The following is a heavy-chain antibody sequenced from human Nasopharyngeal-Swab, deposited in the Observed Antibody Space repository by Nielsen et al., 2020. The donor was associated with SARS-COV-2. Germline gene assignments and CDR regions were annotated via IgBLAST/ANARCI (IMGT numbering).Heavy chain of an antibody. V-gene: IGHV3-48*04. CDR1: GFTFSSYS. Sequence: GRSLSIYWAAVGFTFSSYSMNWVRQAPGKGLEWVSYISSSSSTIYYADSVKGRFTISRDNAKNSLYLQMNSLRAEDTAVYYCARSPRYYYDSSGYYPRVDFDYWGQGTLVTVSS. J-gene: IGHJ4*02. D-gene: IGHD3-22*01. CDR2: ISSSSSTI. CDR3: ARSPRYYYDSSGYYPRVDFDY.